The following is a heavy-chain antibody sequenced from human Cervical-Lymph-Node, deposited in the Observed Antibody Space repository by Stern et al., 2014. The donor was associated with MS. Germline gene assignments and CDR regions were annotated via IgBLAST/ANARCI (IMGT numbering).Heavy chain of an antibody. CDR3: ARGGRGTSYYWEY. CDR2: ISSSGSTT. CDR1: GLTFSDYY. V-gene: IGHV3-11*01. J-gene: IGHJ4*02. Sequence: QIQLVQSGGDLVKPGGTLRLSCAASGLTFSDYYINWFRQAPGKGPEWVSHISSSGSTTFYADSVQGRFTVSRDNAKNSVYLQMNSLTADDTAVYYCARGGRGTSYYWEYWGQGTLVTVSS. D-gene: IGHD2-2*01.